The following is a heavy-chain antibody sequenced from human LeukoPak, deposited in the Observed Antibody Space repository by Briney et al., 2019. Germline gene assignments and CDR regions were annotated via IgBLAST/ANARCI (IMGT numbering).Heavy chain of an antibody. CDR2: ISSSGNTI. CDR3: ARGPYSSGSYNDY. D-gene: IGHD3-10*01. V-gene: IGHV3-48*03. J-gene: IGHJ4*02. CDR1: GFTFSNYE. Sequence: PGGSLRLSCTASGFTFSNYEMNWVRQAPGKGLEWVSYISSSGNTIYYADSVKGRFTISRDNANNSLYLQMNSLRAEDTAVYYCARGPYSSGSYNDYWGQGTLVTVSS.